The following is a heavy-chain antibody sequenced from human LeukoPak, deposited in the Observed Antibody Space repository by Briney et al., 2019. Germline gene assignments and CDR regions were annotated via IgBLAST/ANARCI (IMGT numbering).Heavy chain of an antibody. CDR1: GASISRSTYY. CDR3: AKEDSKNADDAFDI. J-gene: IGHJ3*02. D-gene: IGHD1-1*01. CDR2: ISYTGTT. V-gene: IGHV4-39*02. Sequence: SETLSLTCDVSGASISRSTYYWGWIRQSPGKGPEWIGSISYTGTTYYKSSLRGRVTISADTSKNYFSLRLTSVTAADTAVYYCAKEDSKNADDAFDIWGQGTMLAVSS.